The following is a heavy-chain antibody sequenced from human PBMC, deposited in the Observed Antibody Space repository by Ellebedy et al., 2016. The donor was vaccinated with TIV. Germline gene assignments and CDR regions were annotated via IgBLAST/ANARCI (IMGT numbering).Heavy chain of an antibody. CDR1: GFTFSSYG. CDR3: ASRDRYSRCWYY. J-gene: IGHJ4*02. Sequence: GGSLRLSCAASGFTFSSYGIHWVRQASGKGLEWVAVISYDGSNKYYADSVKGRFTISRDNSKNTLYLQMNSLRAEDTAVYYCASRDRYSRCWYYWGQGTLVTVSS. CDR2: ISYDGSNK. V-gene: IGHV3-30*03. D-gene: IGHD6-13*01.